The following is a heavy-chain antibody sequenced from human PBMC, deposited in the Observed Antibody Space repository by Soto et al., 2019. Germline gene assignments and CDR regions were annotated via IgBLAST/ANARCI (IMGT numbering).Heavy chain of an antibody. CDR2: IYPGDSDT. V-gene: IGHV5-51*03. CDR3: ARPRDYSNYYFDY. D-gene: IGHD4-4*01. CDR1: GYSFTSYW. Sequence: PGKSLKISCKGSGYSFTSYWIGWVRQMPGKGLEWMGIIYPGDSDTRYSPSFQGQVTISADKSISTAYLQWSSLKASDTAMYYYARPRDYSNYYFDYWGQGTLVTVSS. J-gene: IGHJ4*02.